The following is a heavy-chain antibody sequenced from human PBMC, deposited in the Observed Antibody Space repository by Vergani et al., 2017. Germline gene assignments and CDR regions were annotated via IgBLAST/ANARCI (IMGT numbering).Heavy chain of an antibody. D-gene: IGHD3-22*01. CDR1: GYTFTGYY. Sequence: QVQLVQSGAEVKKPGASVKVSCKASGYTFTGYYMHWVRQAPGQGLEWMGWINPNSGGTNYAQKFQGRVTMTRDTSISTAYMELSRLRSDDTAVYYCAREGRLGYYDSSGYSDYWGQGTLVTVSS. V-gene: IGHV1-2*02. J-gene: IGHJ4*02. CDR2: INPNSGGT. CDR3: AREGRLGYYDSSGYSDY.